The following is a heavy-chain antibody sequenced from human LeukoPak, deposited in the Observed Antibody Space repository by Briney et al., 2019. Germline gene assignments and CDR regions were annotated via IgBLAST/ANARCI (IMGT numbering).Heavy chain of an antibody. V-gene: IGHV3-11*01. D-gene: IGHD6-19*01. CDR3: ARDYGSGWYGNAFDI. Sequence: PGGSLRLSCTASGFTFSDYYMSWIRQAPGKGLEWVSYISSSGSTIYYADSVKGRFTISRDNAKNSLYLQMNSLRAEDTAVYYCARDYGSGWYGNAFDIWGQGTMVTVSS. CDR2: ISSSGSTI. J-gene: IGHJ3*02. CDR1: GFTFSDYY.